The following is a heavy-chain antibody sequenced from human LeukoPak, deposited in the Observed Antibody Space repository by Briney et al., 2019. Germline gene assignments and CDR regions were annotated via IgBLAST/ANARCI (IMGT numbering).Heavy chain of an antibody. CDR2: IIPIFGTA. D-gene: IGHD3-16*02. V-gene: IGHV1-69*13. Sequence: SVKLSCKASGGPFSSFAISWVRQAPGQGLEWRGGIIPIFGTANYAQKFQGRVTITADESTSTAFMELSSLRSEDTAVYYCARGSVVNPGLFDYWGQGTLVTVSS. CDR1: GGPFSSFA. J-gene: IGHJ4*02. CDR3: ARGSVVNPGLFDY.